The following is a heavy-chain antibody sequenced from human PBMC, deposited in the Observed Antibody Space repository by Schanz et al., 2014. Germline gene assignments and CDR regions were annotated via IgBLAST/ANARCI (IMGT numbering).Heavy chain of an antibody. J-gene: IGHJ4*02. Sequence: QVQLQESGPGLMRPSETLSLTCTVAGASTRGYYWTWIRRTPQHGLQWIGYVYYSGSTSYNPSLESGISISLDTYTNQFFLRLHSVTAADTGVYSCARDRGTGERYFDHWGQGILVTVSS. V-gene: IGHV4-59*01. D-gene: IGHD1-1*01. CDR3: ARDRGTGERYFDH. CDR2: VYYSGST. CDR1: GASTRGYY.